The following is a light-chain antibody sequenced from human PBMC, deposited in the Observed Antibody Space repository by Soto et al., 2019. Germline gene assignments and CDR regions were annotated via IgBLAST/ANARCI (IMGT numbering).Light chain of an antibody. J-gene: IGKJ1*01. CDR1: QSVSSN. Sequence: EIVMTQSPATLSVSPGERATLSCRASQSVSSNLAWYQQKPGQAPRLLIYGASTRATGIPARFSGSGSGTDFTLTISSLQSEDFAVYYCQQYRTFGQGTKVEIQ. CDR3: QQYRT. CDR2: GAS. V-gene: IGKV3-15*01.